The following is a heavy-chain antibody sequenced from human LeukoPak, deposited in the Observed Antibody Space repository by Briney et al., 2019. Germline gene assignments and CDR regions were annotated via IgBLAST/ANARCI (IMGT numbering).Heavy chain of an antibody. CDR1: GFIFNNYA. D-gene: IGHD6-19*01. Sequence: GRSLRLSCAGSGFIFNNYAMHWVRQPPGKGLEWVSGISWNSGSIDYADSVKGRFTISRDNAKNSLYLQMNSLRVGDTAFYYCAKDNRRHYTSGPNPDSLHWGQGALVTVSS. CDR2: ISWNSGSI. V-gene: IGHV3-9*01. CDR3: AKDNRRHYTSGPNPDSLH. J-gene: IGHJ4*02.